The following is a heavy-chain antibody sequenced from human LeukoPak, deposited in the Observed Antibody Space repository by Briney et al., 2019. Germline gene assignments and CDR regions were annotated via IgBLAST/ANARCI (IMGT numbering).Heavy chain of an antibody. V-gene: IGHV3-33*01. CDR2: IWYDGSNK. D-gene: IGHD1-26*01. J-gene: IGHJ3*01. CDR3: ARGLSGRYAFDV. Sequence: PGGSLRLSCAASGFTFSNSGMSWVRQAPGKGLVWVAVIWYDGSNKYYADSVKGRFTISRDNSRNTLYLQMNILRAEDTAVYYCARGLSGRYAFDVWGRGTMVTVSS. CDR1: GFTFSNSG.